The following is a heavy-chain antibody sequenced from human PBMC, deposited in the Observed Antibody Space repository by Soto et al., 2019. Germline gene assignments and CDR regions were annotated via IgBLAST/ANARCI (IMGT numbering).Heavy chain of an antibody. CDR3: ARDRAPGEMAPTFDY. CDR2: INRDGSIT. J-gene: IGHJ4*02. CDR1: GFTFSEHW. Sequence: GGSLRLSCAASGFTFSEHWMHWVRQTPGKGLAWVSRINRDGSITGYADSVKGRFTISRDNTKNTLYLVMNSLKAEDTAVYYCARDRAPGEMAPTFDYWGQGSQVTVSS. V-gene: IGHV3-74*01.